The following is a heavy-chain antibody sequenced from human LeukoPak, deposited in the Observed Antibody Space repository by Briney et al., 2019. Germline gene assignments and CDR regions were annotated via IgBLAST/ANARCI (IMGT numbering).Heavy chain of an antibody. V-gene: IGHV1-18*01. CDR1: GYTFTSYG. J-gene: IGHJ4*02. CDR3: ARVYYDFWGGYRRAYYFDY. D-gene: IGHD3-3*01. Sequence: ASVKVSCKASGYTFTSYGISWVRQAPGQGLEWMGWISAYNGNTNYAQKLQGRVTMTTDTSTSTAYMELRSLRSDDTAVYYCARVYYDFWGGYRRAYYFDYWGQGTLVTVSS. CDR2: ISAYNGNT.